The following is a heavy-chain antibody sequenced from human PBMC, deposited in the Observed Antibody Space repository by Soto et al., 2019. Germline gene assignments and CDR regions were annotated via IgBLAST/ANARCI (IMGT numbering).Heavy chain of an antibody. D-gene: IGHD2-8*01. Sequence: QVQLQESGPGLVKPSQTLSVTCTVSGGSVSSDDYSWSWIRQHPGKGLEWIGYIRDSGSTYYNPSLEGRVTISVDTSKNQFSLMLRSVTAADTAVYYCARAMATSFAYWGQGTLVTASS. J-gene: IGHJ4*02. CDR1: GGSVSSDDYS. CDR2: IRDSGST. CDR3: ARAMATSFAY. V-gene: IGHV4-31*03.